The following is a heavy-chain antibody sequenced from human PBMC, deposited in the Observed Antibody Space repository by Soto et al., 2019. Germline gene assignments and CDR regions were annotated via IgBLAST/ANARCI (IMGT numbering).Heavy chain of an antibody. CDR3: ARVSYYGSGTMDSYYYYYYGMDV. J-gene: IGHJ6*02. V-gene: IGHV4-61*01. CDR1: GGSVSSGSYY. Sequence: PSETLSLTCTVSGGSVSSGSYYWSWIRQPPGKGLEWIGYIYYSGSTNYNPSLKSRVTISVDTSKNQFSLKLSSVTAADTAVYYCARVSYYGSGTMDSYYYYYYGMDVWGQGTTVTVSS. D-gene: IGHD3-10*01. CDR2: IYYSGST.